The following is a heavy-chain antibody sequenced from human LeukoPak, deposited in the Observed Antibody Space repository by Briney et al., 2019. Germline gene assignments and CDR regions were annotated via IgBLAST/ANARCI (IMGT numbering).Heavy chain of an antibody. V-gene: IGHV4-59*01. CDR2: ISYSGST. CDR3: ARTGYPQYYYYYYYMDV. CDR1: GASISSYY. D-gene: IGHD5-18*01. Sequence: SETLSLTCSVSGASISSYYWSWIRQPPGKGLEWIGYISYSGSTNYNPSLKSRVTISLDTSKNQFSLKLSSVTAADTAVYYCARTGYPQYYYYYYYMDVWGKGTTVTVSS. J-gene: IGHJ6*03.